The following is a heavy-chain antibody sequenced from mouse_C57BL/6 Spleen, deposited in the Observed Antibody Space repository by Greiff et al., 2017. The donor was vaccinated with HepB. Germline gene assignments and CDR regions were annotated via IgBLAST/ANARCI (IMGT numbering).Heavy chain of an antibody. CDR1: GFTFSSYA. Sequence: EVNLVESGEGLVKPGGSLKLSCAASGFTFSSYAMSWVRQTPEKRLEWVAYISSGGDYIYYADTVKGRFTISRDNARNTLYLQMSSLKSEDTAMYYCTRGGYGSNWYFDVWGTGTTVTVSS. D-gene: IGHD1-1*01. CDR2: ISSGGDYI. J-gene: IGHJ1*03. V-gene: IGHV5-9-1*02. CDR3: TRGGYGSNWYFDV.